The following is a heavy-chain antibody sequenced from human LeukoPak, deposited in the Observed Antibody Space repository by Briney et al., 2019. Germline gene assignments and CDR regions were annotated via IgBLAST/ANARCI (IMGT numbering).Heavy chain of an antibody. Sequence: GASVKVSCKASGYTFTNYYIHWVRQAPGQGLEWMGWINPNSGGTNYAQKFQGRVTMTRDTSISTAYMDLSSLRSDDTAMYYCGRGHYAVGYDNWGQGTLVTVSS. V-gene: IGHV1-2*02. J-gene: IGHJ4*02. CDR3: GRGHYAVGYDN. D-gene: IGHD4-17*01. CDR1: GYTFTNYY. CDR2: INPNSGGT.